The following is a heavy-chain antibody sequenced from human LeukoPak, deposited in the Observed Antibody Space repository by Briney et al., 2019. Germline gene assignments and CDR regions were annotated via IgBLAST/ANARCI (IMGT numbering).Heavy chain of an antibody. CDR1: GFTFSSYA. D-gene: IGHD1-1*01. CDR3: ASKNWQSFYFDY. J-gene: IGHJ4*02. CDR2: IYYSGNT. Sequence: LRLSCAASGFTFSSYAMSWVRQPPGKGLEYIGYIYYSGNTYYNPSLKSRVTISVDTSKNQFSLKLTSVTAADTAVYYCASKNWQSFYFDYWGQGTLVTVSS. V-gene: IGHV4-30-4*08.